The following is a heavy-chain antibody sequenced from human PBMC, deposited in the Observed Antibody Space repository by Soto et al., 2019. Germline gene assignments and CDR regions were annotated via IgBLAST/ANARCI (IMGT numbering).Heavy chain of an antibody. J-gene: IGHJ4*02. D-gene: IGHD3-22*01. Sequence: ASVKVSCKASGYTFTSYYMHWVRQAPGQGLEWMGIINPSGGSTSYAQKFQGRVTMTRDTSTSTVYMELSSLRSEDTAVYYCARDPRSAAVITTAYSFDYWGQGTLVTVS. V-gene: IGHV1-46*01. CDR1: GYTFTSYY. CDR2: INPSGGST. CDR3: ARDPRSAAVITTAYSFDY.